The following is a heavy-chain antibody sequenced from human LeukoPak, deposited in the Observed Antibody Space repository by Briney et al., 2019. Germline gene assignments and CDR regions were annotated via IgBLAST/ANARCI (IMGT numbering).Heavy chain of an antibody. CDR3: ARDQGSGWPYYYYYYYMDV. Sequence: ASVKVSCKASGYTFTSYGINWVRQAPGQGLEWMGWISAYNGNTNYAQKLQGRVTMTTDTSTSTAYMELRSLRSDDTAVYYCARDQGSGWPYYYYYYYMDVWGRGTTVTVSS. J-gene: IGHJ6*03. D-gene: IGHD6-19*01. CDR1: GYTFTSYG. CDR2: ISAYNGNT. V-gene: IGHV1-18*01.